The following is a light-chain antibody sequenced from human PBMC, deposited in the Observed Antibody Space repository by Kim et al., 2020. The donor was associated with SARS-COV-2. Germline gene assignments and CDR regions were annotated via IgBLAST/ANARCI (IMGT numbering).Light chain of an antibody. CDR2: GAS. V-gene: IGKV3-15*01. J-gene: IGKJ4*01. Sequence: EIVMTQSPAILSVSPGKRATLSCRASQSVSTNLAWYQQKPGQTPRLLFYGASTRATGVPARFSGGGSGTEFTLTISSLQSEDFAVYYCQQYNNWPALSFGGGTKVDI. CDR1: QSVSTN. CDR3: QQYNNWPALS.